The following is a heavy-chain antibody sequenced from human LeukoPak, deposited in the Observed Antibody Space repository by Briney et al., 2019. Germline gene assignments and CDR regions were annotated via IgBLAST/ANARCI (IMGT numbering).Heavy chain of an antibody. CDR1: AGSISSSY. CDR3: ARSLAVAGSSDY. V-gene: IGHV4-59*01. CDR2: IYYSGST. Sequence: PSETLSLTCTVPAGSISSSYWSWIRQPPGKGLEWMGYIYYSGSTNYNPSLKSRVTISVDTSKNPFSLKMSSFTGADRAVYYCARSLAVAGSSDYWGQGTLVTVSS. D-gene: IGHD6-19*01. J-gene: IGHJ4*02.